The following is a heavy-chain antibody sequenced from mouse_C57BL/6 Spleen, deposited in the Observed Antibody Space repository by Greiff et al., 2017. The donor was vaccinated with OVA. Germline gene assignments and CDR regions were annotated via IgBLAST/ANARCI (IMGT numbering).Heavy chain of an antibody. Sequence: VQLKESGPELVKPGASVKISCKASGYSFTGYYMNWVKQSPEKSLEWIGEINPSTGGTTYNQKFKAKATLTVDKSSSTAYMQLKSLTSEDSAVYYCAREGVKGYFDVWGTGTTVTVSS. CDR3: AREGVKGYFDV. CDR1: GYSFTGYY. J-gene: IGHJ1*03. CDR2: INPSTGGT. D-gene: IGHD2-2*01. V-gene: IGHV1-42*01.